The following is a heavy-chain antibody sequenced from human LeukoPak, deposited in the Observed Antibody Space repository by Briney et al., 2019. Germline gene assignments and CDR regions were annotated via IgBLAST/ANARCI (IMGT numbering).Heavy chain of an antibody. V-gene: IGHV3-64*01. CDR3: VNYGMDV. J-gene: IGHJ6*02. CDR1: GFTFSMYA. Sequence: GGSLRLSCAASGFTFSMYAMHSVRQAPGKGLEYVSAISSHGGSTYYANSVKGRFTISRDNSKNTLYLQMGSLRAEDMAVYYCVNYGMDVWGQGTTVTVSS. CDR2: ISSHGGST.